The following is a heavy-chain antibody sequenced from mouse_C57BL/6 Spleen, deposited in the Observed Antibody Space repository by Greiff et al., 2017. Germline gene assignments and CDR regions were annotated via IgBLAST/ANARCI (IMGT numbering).Heavy chain of an antibody. V-gene: IGHV1-80*01. CDR1: GYAFSSYW. CDR3: ARYYYGSSDGYFGY. J-gene: IGHJ2*01. D-gene: IGHD1-1*01. Sequence: QVQLQQSGAELVKPGASVKISCKASGYAFSSYWMNWVKQRPGKGLEWIGQIYPGDGDTNYNGKFKGKATLTADKSSSTAYMQLSSLTSEDSAVYFCARYYYGSSDGYFGYWGQGTTLTVSS. CDR2: IYPGDGDT.